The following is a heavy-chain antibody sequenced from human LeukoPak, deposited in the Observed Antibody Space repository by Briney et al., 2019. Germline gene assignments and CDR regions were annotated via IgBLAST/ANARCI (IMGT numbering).Heavy chain of an antibody. V-gene: IGHV3-74*01. CDR3: AREVAGGFDI. J-gene: IGHJ3*02. Sequence: PGGSLRLSCAASGFTFSSYWMHWVRQAPGKGLVWVSRMNSDGSSTGYADSVKGRFTISRDNAKNTLYLQMNSLRAEDTAVYNCAREVAGGFDIWGQGTMVTVSS. CDR1: GFTFSSYW. CDR2: MNSDGSST. D-gene: IGHD6-19*01.